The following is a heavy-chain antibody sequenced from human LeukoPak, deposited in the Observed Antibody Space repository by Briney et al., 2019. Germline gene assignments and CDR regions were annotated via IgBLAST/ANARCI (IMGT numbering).Heavy chain of an antibody. J-gene: IGHJ4*02. CDR3: AKDPIARIVGATLYYFDY. V-gene: IGHV3-23*01. CDR1: GGSFSGYY. CDR2: ISGSGGST. Sequence: ETLSLTCAVYGGSFSGYYRSWVRQAPGKGLEWVSAISGSGGSTYYADSVKGRFTISRDNSKNTLYLQMNSLRAEDTAVYYCAKDPIARIVGATLYYFDYWGQGTLVTVSS. D-gene: IGHD1-26*01.